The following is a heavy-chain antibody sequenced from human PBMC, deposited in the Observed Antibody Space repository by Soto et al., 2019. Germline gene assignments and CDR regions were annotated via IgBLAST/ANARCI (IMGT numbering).Heavy chain of an antibody. Sequence: APVNASCKSAGYTFSSYCLGWVRQAPGQGLEWMGGISAYNGNTNYAQKLQGRVTMTTDTSTSTAYMELRSLRSDDTAVYYCARDDYSDSSGYYQIHYYYYYYGMDVWGQGTTVTVSS. CDR2: ISAYNGNT. J-gene: IGHJ6*02. CDR3: ARDDYSDSSGYYQIHYYYYYYGMDV. D-gene: IGHD3-22*01. V-gene: IGHV1-18*01. CDR1: GYTFSSYC.